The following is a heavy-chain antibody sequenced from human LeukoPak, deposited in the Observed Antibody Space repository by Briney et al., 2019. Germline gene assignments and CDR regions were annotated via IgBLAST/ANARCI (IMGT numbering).Heavy chain of an antibody. CDR1: GYSLTDYY. CDR3: ARDGRMVRGNYYYYYYMDV. CDR2: INPKNGVT. V-gene: IGHV1-2*02. D-gene: IGHD3-10*01. J-gene: IGHJ6*03. Sequence: GASVKVSCKASGYSLTDYYIHWVRQAPGQGLEYMGWINPKNGVTNFAQKFQGRVTMTRDTSISTAYMELSRLRSDDTAVYYCARDGRMVRGNYYYYYYMDVWGKGTTVTISS.